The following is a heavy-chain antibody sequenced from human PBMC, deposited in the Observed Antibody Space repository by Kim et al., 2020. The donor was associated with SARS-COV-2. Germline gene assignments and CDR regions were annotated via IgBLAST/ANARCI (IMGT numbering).Heavy chain of an antibody. J-gene: IGHJ4*02. CDR1: GFTFDDYA. V-gene: IGHV3-43*02. CDR3: AKDLTGVLLWFGEPKGGAFDY. CDR2: ISGDGGST. Sequence: GGSLRLSCAASGFTFDDYAMHWVRQAPGKGLEWVSLISGDGGSTYYADSVKGRFTISRDNSKNSLYLQMNSLRTEDTALYYCAKDLTGVLLWFGEPKGGAFDYWGQGTLVTVSS. D-gene: IGHD3-10*01.